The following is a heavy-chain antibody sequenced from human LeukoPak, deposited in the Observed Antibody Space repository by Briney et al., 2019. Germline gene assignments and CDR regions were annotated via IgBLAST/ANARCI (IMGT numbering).Heavy chain of an antibody. D-gene: IGHD3-22*01. J-gene: IGHJ4*02. CDR2: ISSISSYI. V-gene: IGHV3-21*01. Sequence: GGSLRLSCAASGFTFSSYRMNWVRQAPGKGLEWVSSISSISSYIYHAKSVKGRFTISRDNAKNSLYLQMNCLRAEDTAVYYCARGITMIVVVNEYWGQGTLVTVSS. CDR3: ARGITMIVVVNEY. CDR1: GFTFSSYR.